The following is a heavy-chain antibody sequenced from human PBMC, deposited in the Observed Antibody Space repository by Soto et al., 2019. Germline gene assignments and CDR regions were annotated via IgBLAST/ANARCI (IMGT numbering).Heavy chain of an antibody. CDR3: ARKAYYYDSSGYYSFDY. V-gene: IGHV4-34*01. CDR1: GGSFSGYY. Sequence: SETLSLTCAVYGGSFSGYYWSWIRQPPGKGLEWIGEINHSGSTNYNPSLKSRVTISVDTSKNQLSLKLSSVTAADTAVYYCARKAYYYDSSGYYSFDYWGQGTLVTVSS. D-gene: IGHD3-22*01. J-gene: IGHJ4*02. CDR2: INHSGST.